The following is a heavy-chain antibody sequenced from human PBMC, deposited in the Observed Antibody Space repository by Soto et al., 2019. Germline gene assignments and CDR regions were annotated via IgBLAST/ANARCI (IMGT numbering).Heavy chain of an antibody. CDR1: GGSISSSNW. V-gene: IGHV4-4*02. Sequence: PSETLSLTCAVSGGSISSSNWWSWVRQPPGKGLEWIGEIIHSESTKYNPSLKSRVTISVDTSKNQFSLKLSSVTAADTAVYYCARQRPTDGRWEFANYYGMDVWGRGTPVTVSS. D-gene: IGHD1-26*01. CDR2: IIHSEST. J-gene: IGHJ6*02. CDR3: ARQRPTDGRWEFANYYGMDV.